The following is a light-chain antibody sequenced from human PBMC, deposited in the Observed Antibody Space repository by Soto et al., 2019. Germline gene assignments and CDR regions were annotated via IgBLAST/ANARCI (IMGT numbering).Light chain of an antibody. J-gene: IGLJ1*01. Sequence: QSALTQPASGSGSPGKSITISCTGTSGDIGSYNRVSWYQQHPGKAPKLIIYEVTDRPSGVSNRFSGSKSGNTASLTISGLQAEDEAEYYCSSYTNINTRACVFGTGTKVTVL. CDR1: SGDIGSYNR. V-gene: IGLV2-14*01. CDR2: EVT. CDR3: SSYTNINTRACV.